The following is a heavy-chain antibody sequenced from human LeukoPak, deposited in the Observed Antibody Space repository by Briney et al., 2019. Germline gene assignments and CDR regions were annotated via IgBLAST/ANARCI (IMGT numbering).Heavy chain of an antibody. Sequence: GGSLRLSCAASGFTFSSYAMSWVRQAPGKGLEWVSAISGSGGSTYYADSVKGRFTISRDNSKNTLYLQMNSLRAEDTAVYYCAKDRDCSGYYYSPSDAFDIWGQGTMVTVSS. D-gene: IGHD3-22*01. CDR2: ISGSGGST. CDR1: GFTFSSYA. J-gene: IGHJ3*02. CDR3: AKDRDCSGYYYSPSDAFDI. V-gene: IGHV3-23*01.